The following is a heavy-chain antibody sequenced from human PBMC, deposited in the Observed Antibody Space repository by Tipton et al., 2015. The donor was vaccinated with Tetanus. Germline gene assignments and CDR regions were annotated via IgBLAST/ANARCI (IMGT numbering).Heavy chain of an antibody. V-gene: IGHV3-33*01. D-gene: IGHD7-27*01. CDR2: IWYDGSNK. CDR1: GFTFSSYG. J-gene: IGHJ4*02. CDR3: ARDSNWGSFDY. Sequence: SLRLSCAASGFTFSSYGMHWVRQAPGKGLEWVAVIWYDGSNKYYADSVKGRFTISRDNSKNTLYLQMNSLRAEDTAVYHCARDSNWGSFDYWGQGTLVTVSS.